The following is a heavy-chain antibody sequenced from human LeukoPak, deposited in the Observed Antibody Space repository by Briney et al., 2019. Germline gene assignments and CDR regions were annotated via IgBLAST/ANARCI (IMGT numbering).Heavy chain of an antibody. CDR2: INHSGST. CDR3: ARGLPPRVRTMVRKNYGMDV. CDR1: GGSFSGYY. V-gene: IGHV4-34*01. Sequence: SETLSLTCAVYGGSFSGYYWSWIRQPPGKGPEWIGEINHSGSTNYNPSLKSRVTISVDTSKNQFSLKLSSVTAADTAVYYCARGLPPRVRTMVRKNYGMDVWGKGTTVTVSS. J-gene: IGHJ6*04. D-gene: IGHD3-10*01.